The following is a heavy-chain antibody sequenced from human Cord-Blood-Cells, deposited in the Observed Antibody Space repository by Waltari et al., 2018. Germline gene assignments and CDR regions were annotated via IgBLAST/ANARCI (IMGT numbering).Heavy chain of an antibody. V-gene: IGHV1-69*06. Sequence: QVQLVQSGAEVKKPGSSVKVSCKASGGTFSSYDISWVRQAPGQGREWMGGIIPIFGTANYAQKFQGRVTITADKSTSTAYMELSSLRSEDTAVYYCARGKGTIFGVVILQKQDFQHWGQGTLVTVSS. CDR2: IIPIFGTA. D-gene: IGHD3-3*01. J-gene: IGHJ1*01. CDR1: GGTFSSYD. CDR3: ARGKGTIFGVVILQKQDFQH.